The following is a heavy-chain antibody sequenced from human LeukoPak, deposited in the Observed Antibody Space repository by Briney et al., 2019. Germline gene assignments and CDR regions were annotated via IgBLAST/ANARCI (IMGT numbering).Heavy chain of an antibody. Sequence: PGGSLRLSCAASGFTFSSYWMSWVRQAPGKGLEWVSVISGSGGSTYYADSVKGRFTISRDNSKNTLYLQMNSLRAEDTAVYYCAKGADIVVVVAATLGYFDYWGQGTLVTVSS. V-gene: IGHV3-23*01. J-gene: IGHJ4*02. D-gene: IGHD2-15*01. CDR3: AKGADIVVVVAATLGYFDY. CDR1: GFTFSSYW. CDR2: ISGSGGST.